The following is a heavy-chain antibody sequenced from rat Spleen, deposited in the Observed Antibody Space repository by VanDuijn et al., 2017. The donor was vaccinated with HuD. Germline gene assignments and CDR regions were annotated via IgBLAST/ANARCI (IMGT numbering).Heavy chain of an antibody. CDR2: ILYDGRTT. CDR3: TRGTYYRH. D-gene: IGHD1-12*01. CDR1: GFTFSDYA. J-gene: IGHJ2*01. Sequence: EVQLVESGGGLIQPGRSLKFSCAASGFTFSDYAMAWVRQTPKKGLEWVATILYDGRTTYYRDSVKGRFTISRDNAENTLYLHMTSLRSEDTATYYCTRGTYYRHWGQGVMVTVSS. V-gene: IGHV5-17*01.